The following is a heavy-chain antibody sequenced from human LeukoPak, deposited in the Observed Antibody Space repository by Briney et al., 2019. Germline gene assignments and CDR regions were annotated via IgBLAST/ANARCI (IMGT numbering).Heavy chain of an antibody. J-gene: IGHJ4*02. CDR2: ISGSGGST. D-gene: IGHD5-18*01. CDR1: GLTFSSYA. Sequence: GGSLRLSCAASGLTFSSYAMSWVRQAPGKGLEWVSAISGSGGSTYYADSVKGRFTISRDNSKNTLYLQMNSLRAEDTAVYYCAKQGKRGYSYGSRYFDYWGQGTLVTVSS. CDR3: AKQGKRGYSYGSRYFDY. V-gene: IGHV3-23*01.